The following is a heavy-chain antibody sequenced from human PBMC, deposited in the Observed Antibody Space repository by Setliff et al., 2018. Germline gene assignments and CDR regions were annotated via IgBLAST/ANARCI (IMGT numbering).Heavy chain of an antibody. Sequence: SETLSLTCTVSDGSIRSGDYWAWIRQHPGKGLEWIGYIHHTGTTFYNPSLRSRVTISVDTSKNQFSLKLTSVTAADTAVYYCARAPQYSNFWYALSWFDPWGQGTLVTVSS. CDR3: ARAPQYSNFWYALSWFDP. J-gene: IGHJ5*02. D-gene: IGHD3-3*01. CDR1: DGSIRSGDY. CDR2: IHHTGTT. V-gene: IGHV4-31*03.